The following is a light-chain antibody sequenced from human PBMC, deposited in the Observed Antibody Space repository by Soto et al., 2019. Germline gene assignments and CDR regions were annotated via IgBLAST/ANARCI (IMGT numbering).Light chain of an antibody. Sequence: IALKQSPATLSLSPGEKAALSCRASQSVSSYVAWYQQKPGQAPRRLIYDASNRATGIPARFSGSGSGTDFTLTISSLQSEDFAVYYCQQRSSWPRTFGGGTKV. CDR2: DAS. CDR1: QSVSSY. V-gene: IGKV3-11*01. J-gene: IGKJ4*01. CDR3: QQRSSWPRT.